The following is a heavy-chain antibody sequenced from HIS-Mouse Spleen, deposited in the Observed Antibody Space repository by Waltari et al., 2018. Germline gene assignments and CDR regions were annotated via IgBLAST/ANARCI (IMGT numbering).Heavy chain of an antibody. Sequence: QVQLVQSGAEVKKPGASVKVSCKVAGYTPTEFSIHWGRQAPGKGLEWMGGFDPEDGETIYAQKFQGRVTMTEETSTDTAYMELSSLRSEDTAVYYCATPNWGSGYYFDYWGQGTLVTVSS. CDR3: ATPNWGSGYYFDY. CDR2: FDPEDGET. J-gene: IGHJ4*02. V-gene: IGHV1-24*01. D-gene: IGHD7-27*01. CDR1: GYTPTEFS.